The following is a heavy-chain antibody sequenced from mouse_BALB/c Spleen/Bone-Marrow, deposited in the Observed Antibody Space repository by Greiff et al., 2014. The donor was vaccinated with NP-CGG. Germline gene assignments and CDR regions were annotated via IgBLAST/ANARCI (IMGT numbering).Heavy chain of an antibody. D-gene: IGHD3-2*01. V-gene: IGHV1S34*01. Sequence: LVKTGASVKISCKASGYSFTGYYMHWVKQSHGKSLEWIGYISCYNGATSYDQKFKGKATFTVDTSSSTAYMQYNSLKTKSSAVYYCARREQTDSSGPWFAYWGQGTLVTVSA. J-gene: IGHJ3*01. CDR1: GYSFTGYY. CDR2: ISCYNGAT. CDR3: ARREQTDSSGPWFAY.